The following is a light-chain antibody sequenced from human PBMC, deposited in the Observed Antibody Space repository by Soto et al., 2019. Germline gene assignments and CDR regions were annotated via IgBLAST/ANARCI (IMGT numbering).Light chain of an antibody. CDR3: QQHGQWPIT. V-gene: IGKV3D-15*01. CDR2: GIS. CDR1: QSVNSN. J-gene: IGKJ5*01. Sequence: EIVMTQSPATLSVSPGERATLSCRASQSVNSNYLAWYQQKPGQAPRLLIYGISKRATDIPDRFSGSGSGTEFTLTISSLQPEGFATYYCQQHGQWPITFGQGTRLEIK.